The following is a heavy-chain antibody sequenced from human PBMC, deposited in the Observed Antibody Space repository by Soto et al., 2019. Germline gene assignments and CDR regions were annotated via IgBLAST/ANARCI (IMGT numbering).Heavy chain of an antibody. V-gene: IGHV3-74*01. D-gene: IGHD6-13*01. CDR1: GFTFSSYW. CDR3: ASGYSSSWQVDY. CDR2: INSAGSST. J-gene: IGHJ4*02. Sequence: EVQLVESGGGLVQPGGSLRLSCAASGFTFSSYWMHWVRQAPWKGLVWVSRINSAGSSTSYADSVKGRFPISRDNAKNTLDLQMNSLRAEDAAVYYCASGYSSSWQVDYWGQGTLVTVSS.